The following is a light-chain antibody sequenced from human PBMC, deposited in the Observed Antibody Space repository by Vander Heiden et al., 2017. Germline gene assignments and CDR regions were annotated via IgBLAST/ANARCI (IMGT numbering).Light chain of an antibody. V-gene: IGKV3-11*01. CDR2: DAS. Sequence: DIVLTQSPATLSLSPGERATLSCRASQGVSSYLAWYQQKPGQAPRPLIDDASNRATGIPARFSGSGSGTDFTLTISSLEPEAFAVDYCQQRRNWTPTWTFGQGTKVDIK. CDR1: QGVSSY. J-gene: IGKJ1*01. CDR3: QQRRNWTPTWT.